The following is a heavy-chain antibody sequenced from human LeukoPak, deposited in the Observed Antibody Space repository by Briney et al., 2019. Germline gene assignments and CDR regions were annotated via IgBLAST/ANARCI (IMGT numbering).Heavy chain of an antibody. CDR2: IYHSGST. Sequence: SETLSLTCTVSGYSISSGYYWGWIRQPPGKGLEWIGSIYHSGSTYYNPSLKSRVTISVDTSKNQFSLKLSSVTAADAAVYYCARVDDSSSPYFDYWGQGTLVTVSS. V-gene: IGHV4-38-2*02. J-gene: IGHJ4*02. D-gene: IGHD6-6*01. CDR3: ARVDDSSSPYFDY. CDR1: GYSISSGYY.